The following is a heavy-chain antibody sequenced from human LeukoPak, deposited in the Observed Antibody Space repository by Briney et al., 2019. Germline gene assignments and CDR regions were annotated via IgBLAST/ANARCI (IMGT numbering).Heavy chain of an antibody. CDR3: TIDTVTTMFDY. J-gene: IGHJ4*02. D-gene: IGHD4-17*01. Sequence: GGSLRLSCAASGFTFSSYAMSWVRQAPGKGLEWVSAISGSGGSTYYADSVKGRFTISRDNSKNTLYLQMNSPRAEDTAVYYCTIDTVTTMFDYWGQGTLVTVSS. V-gene: IGHV3-23*01. CDR1: GFTFSSYA. CDR2: ISGSGGST.